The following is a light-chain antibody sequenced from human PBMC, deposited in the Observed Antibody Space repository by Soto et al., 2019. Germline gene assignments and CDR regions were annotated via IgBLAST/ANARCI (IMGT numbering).Light chain of an antibody. Sequence: AIQMTQSPSSLSASVGDRVTITCRASQDIRTELGWYQQKPGNAPKLLIYATSILQSGVPSRFSGIGSGTDFTLTISSLQPADFATYYCLQDYSYPRTFGQGTKVDI. V-gene: IGKV1-6*01. CDR2: ATS. CDR1: QDIRTE. J-gene: IGKJ1*01. CDR3: LQDYSYPRT.